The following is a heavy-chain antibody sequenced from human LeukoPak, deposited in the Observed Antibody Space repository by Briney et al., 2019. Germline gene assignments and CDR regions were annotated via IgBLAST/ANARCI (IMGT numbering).Heavy chain of an antibody. D-gene: IGHD3-9*01. Sequence: ASVKVSCKASGYTFSNYYMHWVRQAPGQGLEWMGIINPSGGSTSYAQKFQGRVTMTRDMSTSTVYMELSSLRSEDTAVYYCATKGEVVDILTGYHLHHPYFDYWGQGTLVTVSS. CDR2: INPSGGST. CDR1: GYTFSNYY. V-gene: IGHV1-46*01. J-gene: IGHJ4*02. CDR3: ATKGEVVDILTGYHLHHPYFDY.